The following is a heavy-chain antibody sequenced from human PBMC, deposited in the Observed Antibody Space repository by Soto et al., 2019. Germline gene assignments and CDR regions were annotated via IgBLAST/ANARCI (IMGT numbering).Heavy chain of an antibody. J-gene: IGHJ4*02. Sequence: GGSLRLSCAAFGFTFSSYGMHWVRQAPGKGLEWVAVIWYDGSNKYYADSVKGRFTISRDNSKNTLYLQMNSLRAEDTAVYYCARDYDSSGYPRYYFDYWGQGT. CDR1: GFTFSSYG. CDR3: ARDYDSSGYPRYYFDY. V-gene: IGHV3-33*01. D-gene: IGHD3-22*01. CDR2: IWYDGSNK.